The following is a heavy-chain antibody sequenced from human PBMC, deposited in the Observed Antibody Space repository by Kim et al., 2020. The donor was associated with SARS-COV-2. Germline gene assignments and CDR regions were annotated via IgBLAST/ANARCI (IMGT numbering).Heavy chain of an antibody. Sequence: SETLSLTCAVYGGSFSGFYWSWIRQPPGKGLEWIGEINHSGSTNYNPSLKSRVTISVETSTNQFSLRLSPVTAADTAVSYCARAGGYYRGSGSYYSSNHYYYAMDVWGQGTTVTVSS. D-gene: IGHD3-10*01. CDR2: INHSGST. CDR1: GGSFSGFY. V-gene: IGHV4-34*01. J-gene: IGHJ6*01. CDR3: ARAGGYYRGSGSYYSSNHYYYAMDV.